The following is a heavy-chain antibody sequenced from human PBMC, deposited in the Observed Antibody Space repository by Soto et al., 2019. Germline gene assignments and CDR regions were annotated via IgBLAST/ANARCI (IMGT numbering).Heavy chain of an antibody. CDR1: GFTFGSYT. D-gene: IGHD5-18*01. CDR3: ARRSGYAYGSLDH. J-gene: IGHJ4*02. V-gene: IGHV3-21*02. CDR2: ISSASSYI. Sequence: EVQLVESGGGLVKPGGSLRLSCATSGFTFGSYTMNWVRQAQGKGLEWVSCISSASSYIYYADSVLGRFTISRDNSEKSLYLHMNSLRAEDTAVYYCARRSGYAYGSLDHWGQGVLVTVSS.